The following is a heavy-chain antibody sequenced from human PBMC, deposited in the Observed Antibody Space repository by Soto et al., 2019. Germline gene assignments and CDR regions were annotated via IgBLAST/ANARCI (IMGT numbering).Heavy chain of an antibody. CDR3: AKDLQSYGDYDYYFYGMDV. D-gene: IGHD4-17*01. Sequence: QVQLVESGGGEVQPGRSLTISCAASGFTFSTYGMHWVRQTPGKGLEWVAVISYDGTNKFYSDSVKGRFTISRDNFKNTLTLQMNSLRADDPAVYSCAKDLQSYGDYDYYFYGMDVWGLGTRVTVSS. CDR2: ISYDGTNK. J-gene: IGHJ6*02. CDR1: GFTFSTYG. V-gene: IGHV3-30*18.